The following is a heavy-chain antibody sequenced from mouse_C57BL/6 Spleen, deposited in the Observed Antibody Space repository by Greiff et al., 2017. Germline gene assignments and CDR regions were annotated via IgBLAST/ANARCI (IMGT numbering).Heavy chain of an antibody. Sequence: QVQLQQPGTELVKPGASVKLSCKASGYTFTSYWMHWVKQRPGQGLEWIGNINPSNGGTNYNEKFKSKATLTVDKSSSTAYMQLSSLTSEDSAVYYCARVRITTVVATPFDYWGQGTTLTVSS. CDR2: INPSNGGT. D-gene: IGHD1-1*01. CDR1: GYTFTSYW. J-gene: IGHJ2*01. V-gene: IGHV1-53*01. CDR3: ARVRITTVVATPFDY.